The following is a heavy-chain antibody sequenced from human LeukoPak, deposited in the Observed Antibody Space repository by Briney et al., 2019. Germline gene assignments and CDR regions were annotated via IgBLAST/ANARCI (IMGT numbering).Heavy chain of an antibody. V-gene: IGHV3-11*01. D-gene: IGHD3-10*01. J-gene: IGHJ4*02. CDR2: ISSNSSTI. CDR3: ARVRPTYYYGSGDLYFFDY. CDR1: GFTFSDYY. Sequence: GGSLRLSCAASGFTFSDYYMSWIRQAPGKGLEWVSYISSNSSTIYYADSVKGRFTISRDNAKNSLNLQMNSLRAEDTAVYYCARVRPTYYYGSGDLYFFDYWGQGTLVTVSS.